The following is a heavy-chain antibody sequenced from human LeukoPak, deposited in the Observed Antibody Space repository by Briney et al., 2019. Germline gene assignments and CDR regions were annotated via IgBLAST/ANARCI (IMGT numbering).Heavy chain of an antibody. CDR1: GGSISNYY. CDR3: ARATGLAVAGYYYYYYMDV. CDR2: IYYSGST. J-gene: IGHJ6*03. D-gene: IGHD6-19*01. Sequence: PSETLSLTCTVSGGSISNYYWSWIRQPPGKGLEWIGYIYYSGSTNYNPSLKSRVTISVDTSKNQFSLKLSSVTAADTAVYYCARATGLAVAGYYYYYYMDVWGKGTTVTISS. V-gene: IGHV4-59*01.